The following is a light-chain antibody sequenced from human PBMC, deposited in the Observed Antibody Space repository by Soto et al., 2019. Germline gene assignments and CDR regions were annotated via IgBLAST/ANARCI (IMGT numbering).Light chain of an antibody. J-gene: IGKJ1*01. V-gene: IGKV3-15*01. CDR2: GAS. Sequence: EIVMTQSRATLSVSPGERATLSCRASQSVSSNLAWYQQKPGQAPRLLIYGASTRATGIPARFSGSGSGTEFTLTISSLQSEDFAVYYCQQYNNWLWTFGQGTRWIS. CDR3: QQYNNWLWT. CDR1: QSVSSN.